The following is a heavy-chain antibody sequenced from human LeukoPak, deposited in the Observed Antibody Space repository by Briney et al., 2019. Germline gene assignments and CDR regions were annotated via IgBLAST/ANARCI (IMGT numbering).Heavy chain of an antibody. Sequence: PGGSLRLSCAASGFTFSSYEMNWVRQAPGKGLEWVSFITGSSRAIYYADSVKGRFIISRDNAKNSVYMQLNSLRAEDTAIYYCARHLVWGGSSSSLGYWGQGTLVTVSS. CDR3: ARHLVWGGSSSSLGY. V-gene: IGHV3-48*03. CDR2: ITGSSRAI. CDR1: GFTFSSYE. J-gene: IGHJ4*02. D-gene: IGHD6-6*01.